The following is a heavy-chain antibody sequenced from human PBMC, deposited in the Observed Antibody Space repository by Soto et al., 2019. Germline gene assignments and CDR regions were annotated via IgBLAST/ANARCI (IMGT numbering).Heavy chain of an antibody. CDR3: AKPRGYYDSSGYPTTDN. Sequence: GGSLRLSCAASGFTFSSYGMHWVRQAPGKGLEWVAVIWYDGSNKYYADSVKGRFTISRDNSKNTLYLQMNSLRAEDTAVYYCAKPRGYYDSSGYPTTDNWGQGNLVTISS. CDR1: GFTFSSYG. V-gene: IGHV3-33*06. CDR2: IWYDGSNK. D-gene: IGHD3-22*01. J-gene: IGHJ4*02.